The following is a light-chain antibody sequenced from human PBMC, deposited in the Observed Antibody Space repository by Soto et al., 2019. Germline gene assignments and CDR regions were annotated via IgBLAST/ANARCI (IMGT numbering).Light chain of an antibody. J-gene: IGKJ4*01. CDR1: QSVSSSY. CDR2: GAS. CDR3: QQYGSSLLT. V-gene: IGKV3-20*01. Sequence: EIVLTQSPGTLSLSPGERATLSCRASQSVSSSYLAWYQQKPGQAPRLLIYGASSRATGIPDRFSGSRSGTAFTLTISRLEPEDFAVYYCQQYGSSLLTFGGGTKVEIK.